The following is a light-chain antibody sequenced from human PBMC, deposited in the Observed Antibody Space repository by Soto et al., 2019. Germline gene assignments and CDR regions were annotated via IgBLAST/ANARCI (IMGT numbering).Light chain of an antibody. J-gene: IGKJ4*01. CDR1: QGINSC. Sequence: IELTQSPSSLSASVGDRVTITCRASQGINSCFAWYQQQPGKAPKLLIYAASTLQRGVPSRFSGSVSGTDFTLTISSLQPEDFATYYCQQLESYPTTFGGVTKVDIK. CDR2: AAS. CDR3: QQLESYPTT. V-gene: IGKV1-9*01.